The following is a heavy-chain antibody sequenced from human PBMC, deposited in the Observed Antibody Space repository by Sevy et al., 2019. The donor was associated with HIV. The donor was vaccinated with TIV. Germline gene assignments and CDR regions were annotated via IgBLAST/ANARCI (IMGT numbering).Heavy chain of an antibody. V-gene: IGHV1-24*01. CDR2: YDPEEGET. D-gene: IGHD3-22*01. Sequence: ASRKVSCKVSGFSVSDLSIHWVRQAPGKGLEWMGGYDPEEGETIYVQKFQGRVTMTEDTSTDTAYMELSSLRSEDTAVYYCATSPDYYDSSRDAFDIWGQGTMVTVSS. CDR3: ATSPDYYDSSRDAFDI. J-gene: IGHJ3*02. CDR1: GFSVSDLS.